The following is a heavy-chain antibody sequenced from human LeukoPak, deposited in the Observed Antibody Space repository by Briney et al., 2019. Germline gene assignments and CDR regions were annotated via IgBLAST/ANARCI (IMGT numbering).Heavy chain of an antibody. V-gene: IGHV3-48*03. CDR1: GFTFRSYE. CDR2: ISSSGSTI. Sequence: PGRSLRLSCAASGFTFRSYEMNWGRQAPGKGLEWVSYISSSGSTICYAEFVKGRFTISRDNAKNSLYLQMNSLRAEDTAVYYCARKGGYGLDFDYWGQGALVTVSS. J-gene: IGHJ4*02. D-gene: IGHD5-18*01. CDR3: ARKGGYGLDFDY.